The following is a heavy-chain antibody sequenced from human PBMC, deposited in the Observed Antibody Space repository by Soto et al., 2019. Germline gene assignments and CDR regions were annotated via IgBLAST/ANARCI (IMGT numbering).Heavy chain of an antibody. CDR2: IYGSGGRT. CDR1: GFTFNNSA. CDR3: AKEYARSYYVSIFHD. D-gene: IGHD1-26*01. J-gene: IGHJ4*02. V-gene: IGHV3-23*01. Sequence: XGSLRLSWSASGFTFNNSAMAWGRQAPGKGLEWVSSIYGSGGRTFYADSVKGRFTISRDDSTNTLYLQLNSLRAEDTAVYYCAKEYARSYYVSIFHDWGQGTLVTVSS.